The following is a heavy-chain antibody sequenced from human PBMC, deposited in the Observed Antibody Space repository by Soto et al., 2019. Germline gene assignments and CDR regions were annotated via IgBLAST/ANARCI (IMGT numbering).Heavy chain of an antibody. V-gene: IGHV3-30*14. Sequence: GGSLRLSCAASGFTFSSYAMHWVRQAPGKGLEWVAVISFDGSNKYYADSVKDRFTISRDNSKNTLYLQMNSLRAEDTAVYYCARVSLSENYDSLRAEYFHHWGQGTLVTVSS. CDR2: ISFDGSNK. CDR1: GFTFSSYA. J-gene: IGHJ1*01. CDR3: ARVSLSENYDSLRAEYFHH. D-gene: IGHD3-22*01.